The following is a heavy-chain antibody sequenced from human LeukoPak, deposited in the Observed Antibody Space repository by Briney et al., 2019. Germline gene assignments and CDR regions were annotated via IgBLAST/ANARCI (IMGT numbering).Heavy chain of an antibody. CDR3: ARDLSVVAVAGTPNFDY. D-gene: IGHD6-19*01. J-gene: IGHJ4*02. V-gene: IGHV3-23*01. CDR2: ISGSGGST. CDR1: GFTFNSYA. Sequence: GGSLRLSCAASGFTFNSYAMSWVRQAPGKGLEWVSAISGSGGSTYYADSVKGHFTISRDNAKNSLYLQMNSLRAEDTAVYYCARDLSVVAVAGTPNFDYWDQGTLVTVSS.